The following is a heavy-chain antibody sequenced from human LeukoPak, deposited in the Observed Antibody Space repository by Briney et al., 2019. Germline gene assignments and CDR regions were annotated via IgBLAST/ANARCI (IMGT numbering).Heavy chain of an antibody. CDR3: ARDCSSTSCYIHAFDI. D-gene: IGHD2-2*02. CDR2: INPNSGGT. V-gene: IGHV1-2*02. CDR1: GYTFTGNY. J-gene: IGHJ3*02. Sequence: ASVKVSCKASGYTFTGNYMHWVRQAPGQGLEWMGWINPNSGGTNYAQKFQGRVTMTRDTSISTAYMELSRLRSDDTAVYYCARDCSSTSCYIHAFDIWGQGTMVTVSS.